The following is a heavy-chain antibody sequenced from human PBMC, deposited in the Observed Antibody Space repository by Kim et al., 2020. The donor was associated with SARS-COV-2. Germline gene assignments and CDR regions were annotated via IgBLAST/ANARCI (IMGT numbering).Heavy chain of an antibody. CDR1: GGSFSAYY. J-gene: IGHJ4*02. D-gene: IGHD3-9*01. CDR2: INHGGST. V-gene: IGHV4-34*01. Sequence: SETLSLTCVVSGGSFSAYYWSWIRQSPGKGLEWIAEINHGGSTNYNPSLTSRVSVSVDTSTNQFSLQLKSVTAADTGVYYCAREDDISTGFRSFDYWGQGTLVSVSA. CDR3: AREDDISTGFRSFDY.